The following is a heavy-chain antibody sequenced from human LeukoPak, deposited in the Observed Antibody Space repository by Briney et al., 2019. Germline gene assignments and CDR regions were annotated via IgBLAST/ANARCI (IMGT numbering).Heavy chain of an antibody. J-gene: IGHJ4*02. Sequence: GGSLRLSCTASGFPFSSYAMSWVRQAPGKGLEWVSSIISSGGVTYYTDSLKGRFTISRDNSRNTVYLQMNSLRAEDTAVYYCAKDRWRVYGDYGSDFDYWGQGTLVTVSS. D-gene: IGHD4-17*01. CDR2: IISSGGVT. CDR3: AKDRWRVYGDYGSDFDY. CDR1: GFPFSSYA. V-gene: IGHV3-23*01.